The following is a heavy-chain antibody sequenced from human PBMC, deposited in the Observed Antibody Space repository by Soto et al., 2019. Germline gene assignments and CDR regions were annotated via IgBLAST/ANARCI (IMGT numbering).Heavy chain of an antibody. V-gene: IGHV3-23*01. CDR1: GFTFSNYA. CDR3: AKAVKPVHDSGYFDS. Sequence: EVQLLESGGGLVQPGESLRLSCAASGFTFSNYAMTWVRRAPGKGLEWVSVITASGDITYYPDSVKGRFTISRDNPKQMLYLQLSSLRADDTATYYCAKAVKPVHDSGYFDSWGQGILVTVSS. CDR2: ITASGDIT. D-gene: IGHD1-1*01. J-gene: IGHJ4*02.